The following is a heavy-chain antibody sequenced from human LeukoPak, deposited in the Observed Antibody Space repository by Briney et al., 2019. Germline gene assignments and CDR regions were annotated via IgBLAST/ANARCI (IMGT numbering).Heavy chain of an antibody. Sequence: ASVKVSCKASGYTFTSYAITWVRQAPGQGLEWMGWISAYNGNTNYAQNLQGRVTMTTDTSTSTAYMELRSLRSDDTAVYYCATRYCSGGSCPNYYYYYINVWGKGTTVTISS. CDR3: ATRYCSGGSCPNYYYYYINV. D-gene: IGHD2-15*01. J-gene: IGHJ6*03. V-gene: IGHV1-18*01. CDR1: GYTFTSYA. CDR2: ISAYNGNT.